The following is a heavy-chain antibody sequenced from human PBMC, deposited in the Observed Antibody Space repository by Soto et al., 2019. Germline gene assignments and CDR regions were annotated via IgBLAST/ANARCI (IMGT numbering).Heavy chain of an antibody. CDR3: VRVVAXXXYPDY. Sequence: QVQLVQSGAEVRQPASSVKVSCKTSGGTFSSYAISXXRQAXGQGLEWMGGIVPIVDTATYAQKFQGRVTITXXXXXXXXXXXXXXXXXXXXXXXXXVRVVAXXXYPDYWGQGTLVTVSS. CDR1: GGTFSSYA. J-gene: IGHJ4*02. CDR2: IVPIVDTA. V-gene: IGHV1-69*05.